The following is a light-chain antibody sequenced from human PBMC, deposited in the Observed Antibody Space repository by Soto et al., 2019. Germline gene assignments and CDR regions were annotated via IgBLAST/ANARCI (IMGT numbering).Light chain of an antibody. CDR2: DVS. V-gene: IGLV2-14*01. J-gene: IGLJ1*01. CDR3: SSYTSSSTLV. Sequence: QSALTQPASVSGSPGQSITISCTGTSSDVGDYNYVSWYQQHPGKAPKVMIYDVSNRPSGVSIRFSGSKSGNTASLTISGLQAEDEADYYCSSYTSSSTLVFGTGTKLTVL. CDR1: SSDVGDYNY.